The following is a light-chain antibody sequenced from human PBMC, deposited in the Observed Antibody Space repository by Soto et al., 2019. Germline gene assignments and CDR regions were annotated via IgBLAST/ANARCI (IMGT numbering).Light chain of an antibody. J-gene: IGKJ4*01. CDR2: AAS. Sequence: DIQMTQSPSSLSASVGDRVTITCRASQSISSYLNWYQQKPGNAPSLLIYAASSLQSGVPSRFRGSGSGTEFTLTISGLQPGDFATYYCQQRYNGPLTFGRGTKVEIK. V-gene: IGKV1-39*01. CDR1: QSISSY. CDR3: QQRYNGPLT.